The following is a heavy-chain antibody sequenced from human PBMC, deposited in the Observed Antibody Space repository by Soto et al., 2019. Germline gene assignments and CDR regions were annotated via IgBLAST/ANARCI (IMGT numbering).Heavy chain of an antibody. J-gene: IGHJ5*02. CDR3: ARVYRYNWNGGKNWFDP. D-gene: IGHD1-20*01. V-gene: IGHV1-69*06. CDR1: GGTFSSYA. CDR2: IIPIFGTA. Sequence: SVKVSCKASGGTFSSYAISWVRQAPGQGLEWMGGIIPIFGTANYAQKFQGRVTITADKSTSTAYMELSSLRSEDTAVYYCARVYRYNWNGGKNWFDPWGQGTLVTV.